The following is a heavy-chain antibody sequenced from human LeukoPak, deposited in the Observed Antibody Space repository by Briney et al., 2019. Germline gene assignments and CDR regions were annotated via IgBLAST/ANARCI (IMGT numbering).Heavy chain of an antibody. J-gene: IGHJ1*01. D-gene: IGHD3-10*01. CDR3: ARDVRYYGSGSQGYFQH. CDR1: GGTFSSYA. Sequence: ASVKVSCKASGGTFSSYAISWVRQAPGQGLEWMGGIIPIFGTANYAQKFQGRVTITADESTSTAYMELSSLRSEDTAVYYCARDVRYYGSGSQGYFQHWGQGTLVTVSS. CDR2: IIPIFGTA. V-gene: IGHV1-69*13.